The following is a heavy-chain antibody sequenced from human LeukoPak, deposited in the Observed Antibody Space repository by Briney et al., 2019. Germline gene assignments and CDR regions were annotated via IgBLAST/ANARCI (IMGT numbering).Heavy chain of an antibody. J-gene: IGHJ3*02. CDR1: GGSISSSSYY. Sequence: SETLSLTCTVSGGSISSSSYYWGWIRQPPGKGLEWIGSIYHSGSTYYNPSLKSRVTVSVDTSTNQFSLKLSSVTAADTAVYYCARIWGDSSGHYYDAFDIWGQGTMVTVSS. CDR2: IYHSGST. V-gene: IGHV4-39*07. D-gene: IGHD3-22*01. CDR3: ARIWGDSSGHYYDAFDI.